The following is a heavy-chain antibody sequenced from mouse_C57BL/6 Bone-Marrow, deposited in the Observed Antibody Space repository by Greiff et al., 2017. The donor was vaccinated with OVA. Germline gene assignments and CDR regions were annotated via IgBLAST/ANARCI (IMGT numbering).Heavy chain of an antibody. CDR1: GYTFTSYW. Sequence: QVQLQQPGAELVRPGSSVKLSCKASGYTFTSYWMHWVKQRPIQGLEWIGNIDPSDSETTYNQKFKDKATLTVDKSSSTAYLQLSSLTSSDSAVYYCARQYTTVPSAWFAYWGQGTLVTVSA. J-gene: IGHJ3*01. CDR2: IDPSDSET. V-gene: IGHV1-52*01. CDR3: ARQYTTVPSAWFAY. D-gene: IGHD1-1*01.